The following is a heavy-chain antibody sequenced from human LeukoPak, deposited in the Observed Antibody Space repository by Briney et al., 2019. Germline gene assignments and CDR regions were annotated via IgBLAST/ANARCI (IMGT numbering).Heavy chain of an antibody. V-gene: IGHV3-48*03. Sequence: PGGSLRLSCAASGFTFSSYAMHWVRQAPGKGLEWVSYISSSGGGIYYADSVKGRVTVSRDNAKNSLYLQLNSLRAEDTAVYYCARGGYQLLRYWGQGTLVTVSS. J-gene: IGHJ4*02. CDR1: GFTFSSYA. D-gene: IGHD2-2*01. CDR3: ARGGYQLLRY. CDR2: ISSSGGGI.